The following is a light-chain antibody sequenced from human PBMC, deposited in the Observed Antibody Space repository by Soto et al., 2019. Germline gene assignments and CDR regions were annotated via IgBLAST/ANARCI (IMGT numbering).Light chain of an antibody. CDR3: QKSFTTPYT. CDR2: TTS. J-gene: IGKJ2*01. V-gene: IGKV1-39*01. Sequence: DIQMTHYPSSLSASVGDRVTITCRASQTIAMYVNWFQQKPGKAPQPLIYTTSSLQSGVPPRFSGRGSETDLTLTISRLQPEDSATYYCQKSFTTPYTFGQGTKLEIK. CDR1: QTIAMY.